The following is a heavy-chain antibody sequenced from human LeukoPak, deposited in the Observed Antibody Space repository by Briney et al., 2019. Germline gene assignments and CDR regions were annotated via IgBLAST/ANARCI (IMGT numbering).Heavy chain of an antibody. CDR3: ARGSYDSSGYSKYYGMDV. D-gene: IGHD3-22*01. J-gene: IGHJ6*02. Sequence: SQTLSLTCAISGDSVSSNSAAWNWIRQSPSRGLEWLGRTYYRSKWYNDYAVSVKSRITINPDTSKNQFSLQLNSVTPEDTAVYYCARGSYDSSGYSKYYGMDVWGQGTTVTVSS. V-gene: IGHV6-1*01. CDR2: TYYRSKWYN. CDR1: GDSVSSNSAA.